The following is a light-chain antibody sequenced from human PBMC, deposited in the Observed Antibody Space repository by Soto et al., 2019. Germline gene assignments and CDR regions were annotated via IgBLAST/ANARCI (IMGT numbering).Light chain of an antibody. J-gene: IGLJ3*02. Sequence: QSALTQPRSVSGSPGQSVTISCTGTSSDVGGYNYVSWYQQHPGKAPKLMIYDVSKRPSGVPDRFSGSKSGNTASLTISGLQAEDEADYYCCSSVGSYTTVFGGGTKVTDL. CDR3: CSSVGSYTTV. CDR2: DVS. CDR1: SSDVGGYNY. V-gene: IGLV2-11*01.